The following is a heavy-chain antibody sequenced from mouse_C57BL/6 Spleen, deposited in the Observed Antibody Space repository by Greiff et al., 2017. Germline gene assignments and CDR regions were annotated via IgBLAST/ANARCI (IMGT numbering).Heavy chain of an antibody. CDR2: IYPGDGDT. Sequence: VKLVESGAELVKPGASVKISCKATGYAFSSYWLNWVKQRPGKGLLWSGQIYPGDGDTNYNVKFKGKATLTADKSSSTAYMQLSSLTSEDSEVYFCAREYYGNSYYAMDYWGQGTSVTVSS. V-gene: IGHV1-80*01. CDR1: GYAFSSYW. J-gene: IGHJ4*01. D-gene: IGHD2-1*01. CDR3: AREYYGNSYYAMDY.